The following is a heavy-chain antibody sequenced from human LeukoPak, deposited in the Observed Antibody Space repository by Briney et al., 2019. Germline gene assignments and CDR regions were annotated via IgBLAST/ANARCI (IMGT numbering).Heavy chain of an antibody. CDR3: ARLKRGSAPWPGDLNWFDP. Sequence: SETLSLTCTVSGGSISSYYWSWIRQPPAKGLEWIGYIYTSGSTNYYTSLTSQVTISVDTSKDQFSLKLSSVTAADTAVYYSARLKRGSAPWPGDLNWFDPWGQGTLVTVSS. CDR1: GGSISSYY. CDR2: IYTSGST. J-gene: IGHJ5*02. D-gene: IGHD3-16*01. V-gene: IGHV4-4*09.